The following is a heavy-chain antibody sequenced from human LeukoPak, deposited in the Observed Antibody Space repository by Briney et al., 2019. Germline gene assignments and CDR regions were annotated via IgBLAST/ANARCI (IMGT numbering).Heavy chain of an antibody. Sequence: GGSLRLSCAASGFTFSSYSMNWVRQAPGKGLEWVSSISSSSSYIYYADSVKGRFTISRDNAKNSLYLQMNSLRAGDTAVYYCARARGYCSSTSCYLFDYWGQGTLVTVSS. V-gene: IGHV3-21*01. CDR2: ISSSSSYI. CDR1: GFTFSSYS. J-gene: IGHJ4*02. D-gene: IGHD2-2*01. CDR3: ARARGYCSSTSCYLFDY.